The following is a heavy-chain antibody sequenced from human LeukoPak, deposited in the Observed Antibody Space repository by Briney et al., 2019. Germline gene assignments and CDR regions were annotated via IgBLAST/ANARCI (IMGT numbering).Heavy chain of an antibody. Sequence: GASVKVSCKASGYTFTSYGISWVRQAPGQGLEWMGWISAYNGNTNYAQKLQGRVTMTTDTSTSTAYMELRSLRSDDTAVYYCARPLARWDSSGSFDYWGQGTLVTVSS. CDR2: ISAYNGNT. CDR3: ARPLARWDSSGSFDY. CDR1: GYTFTSYG. J-gene: IGHJ4*02. V-gene: IGHV1-18*01. D-gene: IGHD3-22*01.